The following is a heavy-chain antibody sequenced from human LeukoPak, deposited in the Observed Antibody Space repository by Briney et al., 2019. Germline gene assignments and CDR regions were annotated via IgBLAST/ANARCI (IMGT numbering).Heavy chain of an antibody. Sequence: ASVKVSCKASGYTFTGYYMHWVRQAPGQGLEWMGWINPNSGGTNYAQKFQGWVTMTRDTSISTAYMELGRLRSEDTAVYYCARGSPESSGPYYYGMDVWGQGTTVTVSS. J-gene: IGHJ6*02. CDR1: GYTFTGYY. CDR3: ARGSPESSGPYYYGMDV. D-gene: IGHD6-19*01. CDR2: INPNSGGT. V-gene: IGHV1-2*04.